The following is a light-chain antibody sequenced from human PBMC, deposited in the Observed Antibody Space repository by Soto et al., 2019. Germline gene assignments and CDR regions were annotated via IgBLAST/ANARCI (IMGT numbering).Light chain of an antibody. CDR3: QQANSFPPT. Sequence: DIQTIQFPSSVSASVVDRVTITCQALQWISSWLACYQQKPGKAPKLLIYAASSLQSGVPSRFSSSGSGTDFTLTINNLQPEDFATDYCQQANSFPPTSGPRTKVDI. CDR1: QWISSW. V-gene: IGKV1-12*01. CDR2: AAS. J-gene: IGKJ3*01.